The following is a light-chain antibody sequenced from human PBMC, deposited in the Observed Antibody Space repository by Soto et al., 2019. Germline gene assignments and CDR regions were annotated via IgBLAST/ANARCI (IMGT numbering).Light chain of an antibody. V-gene: IGKV1-39*01. CDR1: QSISTF. J-gene: IGKJ1*01. CDR3: QQSYTTPRT. CDR2: AAS. Sequence: DIQMTQSPSSLSASVGDRVSVTGRASQSISTFLNWYQQRPGEAPKLLIYAASSLQSGVPSRFSGSGSGADFTLTIGSLQPEDFATYYCQQSYTTPRTFVQGTKVEVK.